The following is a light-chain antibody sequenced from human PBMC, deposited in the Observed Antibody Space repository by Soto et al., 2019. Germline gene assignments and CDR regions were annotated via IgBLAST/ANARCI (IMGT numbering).Light chain of an antibody. V-gene: IGKV3-20*01. J-gene: IGKJ5*01. CDR2: GTS. Sequence: IICMQSRAMLALSRGERATLDCRASQSGSSTYLGWYQQQPGQPPRLLMSGTSNRATGTPDRFSGSGSGTDFTLTISSLQPEDFAVYYCQQSGSTPKTFGQGTRVEIK. CDR1: QSGSSTY. CDR3: QQSGSTPKT.